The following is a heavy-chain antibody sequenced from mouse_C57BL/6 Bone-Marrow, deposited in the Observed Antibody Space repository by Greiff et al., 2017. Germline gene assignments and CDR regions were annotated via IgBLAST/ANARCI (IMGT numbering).Heavy chain of an antibody. J-gene: IGHJ4*01. CDR2: ISSGSSAI. CDR3: ARDLLGNAMDY. CDR1: GFTFSSFG. Sequence: DVHLVESGGGLVQPGGSRKLSCAASGFTFSSFGMHWVRQAPEKGLEWVAYISSGSSAIYYADTLKGRFTISRDNPRNTLFLQMTSLRSDDTAMYYCARDLLGNAMDYWGQGTSVTVSS. V-gene: IGHV5-17*02. D-gene: IGHD2-10*01.